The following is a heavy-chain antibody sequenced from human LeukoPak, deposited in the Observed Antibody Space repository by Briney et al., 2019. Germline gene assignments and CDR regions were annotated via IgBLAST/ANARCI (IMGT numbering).Heavy chain of an antibody. CDR1: GGSISSYY. J-gene: IGHJ2*01. Sequence: SETLSLTCTVSGGSISSYYWSWIRQPAGKGLEWIGRIYTSGSTKYNPSLKSRVTMSVDTSKNQFSLKLSSVTAADTAVYYCARDGARGAAAAPLWYFDLWGRGTLVTVSS. D-gene: IGHD6-13*01. CDR3: ARDGARGAAAAPLWYFDL. V-gene: IGHV4-4*07. CDR2: IYTSGST.